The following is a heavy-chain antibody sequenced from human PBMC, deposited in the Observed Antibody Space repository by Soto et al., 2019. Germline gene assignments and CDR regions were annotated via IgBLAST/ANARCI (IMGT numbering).Heavy chain of an antibody. J-gene: IGHJ6*02. CDR2: ISYHSGSI. D-gene: IGHD2-15*01. Sequence: EVQLVESGGGLAQPGRSLRLSCAASGFRFDDYGMHWVRQVPGKGLEWVSGISYHSGSIGYADSVKGRFTISRDNAKNSLYLQMNSLRAEDTALYYCAKSMGGTANGMDVWGQGTTVTVSS. CDR1: GFRFDDYG. CDR3: AKSMGGTANGMDV. V-gene: IGHV3-9*01.